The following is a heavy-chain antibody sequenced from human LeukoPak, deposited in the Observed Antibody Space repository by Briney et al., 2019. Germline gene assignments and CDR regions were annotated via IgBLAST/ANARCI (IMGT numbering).Heavy chain of an antibody. V-gene: IGHV1-2*02. J-gene: IGHJ4*02. Sequence: ALVKVSCKASGYTFTGYYMYWVRQAPGQGLEWMGWINPNSGGTNYAQKFQGRVTMTRDTSISTAYMELSRLRSDDTAVYYCARGGLAYCGGDCFSSWGQGTLVTVSS. CDR3: ARGGLAYCGGDCFSS. CDR1: GYTFTGYY. D-gene: IGHD2-21*01. CDR2: INPNSGGT.